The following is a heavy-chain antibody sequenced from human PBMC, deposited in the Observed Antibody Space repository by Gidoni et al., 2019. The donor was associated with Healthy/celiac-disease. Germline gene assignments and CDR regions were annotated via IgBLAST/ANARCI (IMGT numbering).Heavy chain of an antibody. CDR3: ARMGSKDCTNGVCYTHDAFDI. Sequence: QLQLQESGSGLVKPSQTLSLTCAVSGGSISSGGYSWSWIRQPPGKGLEWIGYIYHSGSTYYNPSLKSRVTISVDRSKNQFSLKLSSVTAADTAVYYCARMGSKDCTNGVCYTHDAFDIWGQGTMVTVSS. J-gene: IGHJ3*02. V-gene: IGHV4-30-2*01. CDR2: IYHSGST. D-gene: IGHD2-8*01. CDR1: GGSISSGGYS.